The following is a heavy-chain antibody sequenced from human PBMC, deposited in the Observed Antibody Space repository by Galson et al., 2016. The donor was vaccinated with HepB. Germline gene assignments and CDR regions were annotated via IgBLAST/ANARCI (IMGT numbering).Heavy chain of an antibody. CDR3: ARGLYFDY. V-gene: IGHV3-11*01. Sequence: SLRLSCAASGFTFSDYDMSWVRQAPGKGLEWVSYISTSGSDISYVDSVKGRFTISRDNAKNSLYLQMNSVRAEDTAIYYCARGLYFDYWGPGTLFTVSS. CDR2: ISTSGSDI. J-gene: IGHJ4*02. CDR1: GFTFSDYD.